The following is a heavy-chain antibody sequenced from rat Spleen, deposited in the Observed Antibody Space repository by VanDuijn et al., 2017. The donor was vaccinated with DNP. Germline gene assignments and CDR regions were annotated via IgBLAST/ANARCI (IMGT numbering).Heavy chain of an antibody. CDR3: ATFEGRDA. D-gene: IGHD1-11*01. CDR1: GFPFSDYA. CDR2: VVYDGSRT. V-gene: IGHV5S10*01. J-gene: IGHJ4*01. Sequence: EVQLVESGGGLVQPGRSLKLSCAASGFPFSDYAMAWVRQAPKKGLEWVATVVYDGSRTYYRDSVKGRFTISRDNVKSTLYLQMDSLRSEDTATYYCATFEGRDAWGQGTSVTVSS.